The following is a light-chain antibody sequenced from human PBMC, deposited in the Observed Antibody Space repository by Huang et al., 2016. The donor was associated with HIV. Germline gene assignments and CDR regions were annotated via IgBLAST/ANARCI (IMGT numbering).Light chain of an antibody. CDR1: QDISNY. V-gene: IGKV1-33*01. Sequence: DIQMTQSPSSLSASVGDRVTITCQASQDISNYLNWYQKKPGKAPKLLIYDASNLEKGVPSRFSGSGSGTDFTFTISSLQPEDIATYYCQHFDNLALTFGGGTKVQIK. CDR2: DAS. CDR3: QHFDNLALT. J-gene: IGKJ4*01.